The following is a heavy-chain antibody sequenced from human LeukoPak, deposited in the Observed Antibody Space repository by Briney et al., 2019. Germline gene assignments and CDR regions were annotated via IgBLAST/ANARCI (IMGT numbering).Heavy chain of an antibody. J-gene: IGHJ4*02. CDR1: GGSISSSSYY. V-gene: IGHV4-39*07. D-gene: IGHD2-15*01. Sequence: SETLSLTCTVSGGSISSSSYYWGWIRQPPGKGLEWIASIYPSGSTYYNPSLKSRVTISVDTSKNQFYLKLNSVTAADTAAYYCASPGYCSGGSCYRTRLFHYWGRGTLVTVSS. CDR2: IYPSGST. CDR3: ASPGYCSGGSCYRTRLFHY.